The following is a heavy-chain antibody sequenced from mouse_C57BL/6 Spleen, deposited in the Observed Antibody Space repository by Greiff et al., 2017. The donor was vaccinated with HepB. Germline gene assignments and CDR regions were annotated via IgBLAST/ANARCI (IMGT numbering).Heavy chain of an antibody. D-gene: IGHD3-3*01. V-gene: IGHV2-2*01. J-gene: IGHJ4*01. CDR3: ARKGAAGRGHAMDY. Sequence: QVQLQQSGPGLVQPSQRLSITCTVSGFSFTSYGVHWVRQSPGKGLEWLGVIWSGGSTDYNAAFISRLSISKDNSKSQVFFKMNSLQADDTAIYYCARKGAAGRGHAMDYWGQGTSVTVSS. CDR1: GFSFTSYG. CDR2: IWSGGST.